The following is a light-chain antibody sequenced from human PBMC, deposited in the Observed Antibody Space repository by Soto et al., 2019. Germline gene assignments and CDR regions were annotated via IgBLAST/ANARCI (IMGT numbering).Light chain of an antibody. CDR2: GAS. CDR3: QQDGSSSWT. CDR1: QSISISY. Sequence: EIVLTQSPGTLSLSPGKRATLSCRASQSISISYLAWYQQRPGQAPRLLIDGASSRATGIPDRFSGSGSGTEFTLTISRLEPEDFAVYYCQQDGSSSWTFGQGTKVEIK. J-gene: IGKJ1*01. V-gene: IGKV3-20*01.